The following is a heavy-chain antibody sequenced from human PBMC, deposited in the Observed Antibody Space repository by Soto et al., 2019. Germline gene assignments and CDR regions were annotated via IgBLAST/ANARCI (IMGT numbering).Heavy chain of an antibody. CDR2: ISGPSIYI. Sequence: EVQLVESGGGLVKPGGSLRLSCVASGFTFSGYSINWVRQAPGKGLEWVSYISGPSIYIYYADSVKGRFTISRDNAKSAMFLQMNRLRAGGTAVDFFGRGFRNGFNVWGQGTTVSVSS. CDR3: GRGFRNGFNV. J-gene: IGHJ6*02. V-gene: IGHV3-21*01. CDR1: GFTFSGYS. D-gene: IGHD2-8*01.